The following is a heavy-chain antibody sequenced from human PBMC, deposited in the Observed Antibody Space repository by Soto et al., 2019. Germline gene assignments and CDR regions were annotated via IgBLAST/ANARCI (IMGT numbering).Heavy chain of an antibody. D-gene: IGHD5-12*01. CDR2: IIPIIGTA. V-gene: IGHV1-69*01. CDR1: GGTFNNYA. J-gene: IGHJ4*02. CDR3: ARGGVDVVATSAFDY. Sequence: QVQLVQSGAEVKKPGSSVKVSCKASGGTFNNYAISWVRQAPGQGLEWMGGIIPIIGTADYAHKFQGRLAISADESKETTFMELSSLRSEDTALYYCARGGVDVVATSAFDYWGQGTLVTVSS.